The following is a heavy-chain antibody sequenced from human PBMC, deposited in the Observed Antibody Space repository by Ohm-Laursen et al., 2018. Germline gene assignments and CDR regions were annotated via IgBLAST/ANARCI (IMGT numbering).Heavy chain of an antibody. J-gene: IGHJ3*02. Sequence: SDTLSLTWAVYGGSFSGYYWSWIRQPPGKGLEWIGEINHSGSTNYNPSLKSRVTISVDTSKNQFSLKLSSVTGADTAVYYCATGGDSSGYYLPKAFDIWGQGTMVTVSS. D-gene: IGHD3-22*01. CDR3: ATGGDSSGYYLPKAFDI. CDR2: INHSGST. V-gene: IGHV4-34*01. CDR1: GGSFSGYY.